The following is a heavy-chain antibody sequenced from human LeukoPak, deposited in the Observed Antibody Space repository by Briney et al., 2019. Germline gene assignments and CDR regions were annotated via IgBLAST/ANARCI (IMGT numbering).Heavy chain of an antibody. J-gene: IGHJ3*02. CDR2: LSASGGNT. CDR3: ARGATVTYYYDFFDI. Sequence: PGGSLRLSCAASGFTFSSSAMSWVRQAPGKGREWVSCLSASGGNTYYAPSVKGTLTISRDNYKNTLYLQMNSLRAEDTAVYYCARGATVTYYYDFFDICGEGKMVTVSS. V-gene: IGHV3-23*01. CDR1: GFTFSSSA. D-gene: IGHD3-22*01.